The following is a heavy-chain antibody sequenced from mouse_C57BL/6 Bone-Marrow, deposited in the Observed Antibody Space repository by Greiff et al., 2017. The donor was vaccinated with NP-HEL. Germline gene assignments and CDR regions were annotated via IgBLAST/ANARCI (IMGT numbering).Heavy chain of an antibody. CDR1: GFNIKDDY. CDR2: IDPENGDT. J-gene: IGHJ4*01. D-gene: IGHD1-1*01. Sequence: EVQLQQSGAELVRPGASVKLSCTASGFNIKDDYMHWVKQRPEQGLEWIGWIDPENGDTEYASKFQGKATITADTSSNTAYLQLSSLTSEDTAVYYCTTTTVDLVDYWGQGTSVTVSS. V-gene: IGHV14-4*01. CDR3: TTTTVDLVDY.